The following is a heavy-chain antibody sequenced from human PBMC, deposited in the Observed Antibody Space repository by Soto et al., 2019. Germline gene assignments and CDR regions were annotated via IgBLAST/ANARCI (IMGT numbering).Heavy chain of an antibody. J-gene: IGHJ4*02. CDR3: ARDTLELLYYFEY. CDR1: GFTFSNYW. V-gene: IGHV3-74*01. Sequence: GGSLRLSCAASGFTFSNYWMHWVRQAPGKGLVWVSRINSDGSSASYADSVKGRFTISRDNAKNPLCLQMNSLRAEDTAVYYCARDTLELLYYFEYWGQGTLVTVS. D-gene: IGHD1-7*01. CDR2: INSDGSSA.